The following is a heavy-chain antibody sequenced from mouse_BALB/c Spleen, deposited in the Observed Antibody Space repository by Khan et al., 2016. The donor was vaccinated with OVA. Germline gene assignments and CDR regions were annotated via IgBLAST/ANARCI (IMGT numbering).Heavy chain of an antibody. D-gene: IGHD2-4*01. CDR1: GYSITSGY. V-gene: IGHV3-8*02. Sequence: EVQLQEPGPSLVKPSQTLSLTCSVTGYSITSGYWNWIRKFPGNKLEYMGYISYSGSTYYNPSLKSRISITRDTSKNQYYLQLNSVTTEDTATYYCARYDYDYDGAFAYWGQGTLVTVSA. CDR3: ARYDYDYDGAFAY. CDR2: ISYSGST. J-gene: IGHJ3*01.